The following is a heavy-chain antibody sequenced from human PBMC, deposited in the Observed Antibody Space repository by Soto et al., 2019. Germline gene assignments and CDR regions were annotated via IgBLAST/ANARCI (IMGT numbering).Heavy chain of an antibody. CDR3: AKDEERYCSGGSRYRIAP. V-gene: IGHV3-30*18. CDR1: GFTFSSYG. Sequence: PGGSLRLCCAASGFTFSSYGMHWVRQAPGKGLEGVAVISYDGSNKYYADSVKGRFTISRDNSKNTLYLQMNSLRAEDTAVYYCAKDEERYCSGGSRYRIAPWGQGTLVTVSS. CDR2: ISYDGSNK. D-gene: IGHD2-15*01. J-gene: IGHJ5*02.